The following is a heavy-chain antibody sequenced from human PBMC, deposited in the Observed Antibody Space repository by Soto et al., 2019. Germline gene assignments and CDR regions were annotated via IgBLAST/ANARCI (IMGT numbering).Heavy chain of an antibody. CDR2: IDLSDSYT. J-gene: IGHJ6*02. D-gene: IGHD3-16*01. CDR1: GYSFTSYW. V-gene: IGHV5-10-1*01. Sequence: GESLKISCKGSGYSFTSYWISWVRQMPGKGLEWMGRIDLSDSYTNYSPSFQGHVTISADKSISTAYLQWSSLKASDTAMYYCARYETRRWGVFYYYYGMDVWGQGTTVTVSS. CDR3: ARYETRRWGVFYYYYGMDV.